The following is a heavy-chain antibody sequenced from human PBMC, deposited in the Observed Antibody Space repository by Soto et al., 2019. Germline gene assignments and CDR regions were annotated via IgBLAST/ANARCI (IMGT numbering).Heavy chain of an antibody. Sequence: GESLKISCKGSGYSFTSYWSGWVRQMPGKGLEWMGIIYPGDSDTRYSPSFQGQVTISADKSISTAYLQWSSLKASDTAMYYCARLPGCSGGSCYSNYYYYGMDVWGQGTTVTVSS. CDR1: GYSFTSYW. V-gene: IGHV5-51*01. CDR2: IYPGDSDT. D-gene: IGHD2-15*01. CDR3: ARLPGCSGGSCYSNYYYYGMDV. J-gene: IGHJ6*02.